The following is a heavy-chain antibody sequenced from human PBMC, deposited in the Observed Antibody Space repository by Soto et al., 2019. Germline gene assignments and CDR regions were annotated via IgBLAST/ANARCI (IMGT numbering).Heavy chain of an antibody. Sequence: QVQLVQSGAEVKKPGASVKVSCKASGYTFTSYGISWVRQAPGQGLESMGWISAYNGNTNYAQKLQGRVTMTTDTATSTAYMELRSLRSDDTAVYYCARFAAKYDFWSGPYDYWGQGTLVTVSS. CDR3: ARFAAKYDFWSGPYDY. J-gene: IGHJ4*02. CDR1: GYTFTSYG. CDR2: ISAYNGNT. D-gene: IGHD3-3*01. V-gene: IGHV1-18*01.